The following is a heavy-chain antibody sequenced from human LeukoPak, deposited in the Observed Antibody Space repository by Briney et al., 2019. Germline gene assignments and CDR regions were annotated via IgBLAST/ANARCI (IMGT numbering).Heavy chain of an antibody. CDR2: IYYTGST. Sequence: SETLSLTCIVSGGSISGYYWSWIRQPPGKGLEWIGYIYYTGSTNYNSSLKSRVTISVDTSKNQFSLNLSSVTAADTAVYYCARRGVGKYFDYCGQGTLVTVSS. CDR1: GGSISGYY. CDR3: ARRGVGKYFDY. V-gene: IGHV4-59*01. D-gene: IGHD3-10*01. J-gene: IGHJ4*02.